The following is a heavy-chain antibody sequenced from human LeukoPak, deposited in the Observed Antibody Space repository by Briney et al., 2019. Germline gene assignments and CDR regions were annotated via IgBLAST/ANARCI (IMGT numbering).Heavy chain of an antibody. Sequence: GASVKVSFTASGYTFTGYYMHWVRQAPGQGLEWMGWINPNSGGTNYAQKFQGRVTMTRDTSISTAYMELSRLRSDDTAVYYCARGRRDSYGVYYYYYMDVWGKGTTVTVSS. V-gene: IGHV1-2*02. D-gene: IGHD5-18*01. CDR2: INPNSGGT. CDR3: ARGRRDSYGVYYYYYMDV. CDR1: GYTFTGYY. J-gene: IGHJ6*03.